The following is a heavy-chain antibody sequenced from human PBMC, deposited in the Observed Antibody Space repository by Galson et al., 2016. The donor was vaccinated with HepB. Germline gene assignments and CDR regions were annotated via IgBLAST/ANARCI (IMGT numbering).Heavy chain of an antibody. J-gene: IGHJ4*02. V-gene: IGHV3-7*04. Sequence: SLRLSCAASGSTFSNYAMSWVRQAPGKGLEWVANIKQDGSEKYYVDSVKGRFTISRDNAKNSLYLQMNSLRAEDTAVYYCAREGVGRTSFNYWGQGTLVTVSS. CDR3: AREGVGRTSFNY. CDR1: GSTFSNYA. CDR2: IKQDGSEK. D-gene: IGHD2-2*01.